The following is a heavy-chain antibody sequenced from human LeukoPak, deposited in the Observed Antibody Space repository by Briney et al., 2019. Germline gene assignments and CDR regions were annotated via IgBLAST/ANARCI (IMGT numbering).Heavy chain of an antibody. CDR2: ISYDGSNK. V-gene: IGHV3-30*18. CDR3: AKEGVGYCSSTSCPGSYYYMDV. Sequence: GGSLRLSCAASGFTFSSYGMHWVRQAPGKGLEWVAVISYDGSNKYYADSVKGRFTISRDNSKNTLYLQMNSLRAEDTAVYYCAKEGVGYCSSTSCPGSYYYMDVWGKGTTVTVSS. J-gene: IGHJ6*03. D-gene: IGHD2-2*01. CDR1: GFTFSSYG.